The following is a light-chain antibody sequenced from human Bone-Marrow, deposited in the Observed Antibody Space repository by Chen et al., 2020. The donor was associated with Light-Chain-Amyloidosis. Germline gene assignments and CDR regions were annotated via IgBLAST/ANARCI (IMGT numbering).Light chain of an antibody. CDR1: QSISNW. CDR3: QQYSSYSFT. V-gene: IGKV1-5*03. Sequence: DIQLTQSPYTLSASVGDRVTITCRASQSISNWLAWYQQKPGKAPNLLIYKASNLQRWVPSRFSGSGSGTECTLTINSLQPEDFTTYYCQQYSSYSFTFGQGIKLELK. CDR2: KAS. J-gene: IGKJ2*01.